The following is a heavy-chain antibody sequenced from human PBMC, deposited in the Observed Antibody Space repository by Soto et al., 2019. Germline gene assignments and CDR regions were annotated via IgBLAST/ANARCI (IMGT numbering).Heavy chain of an antibody. Sequence: GGSLRLSCAASGFTFSDYYMSWIRQAPGKGLEWVSYISSSGSTIYYADSVKGRFTISRDNAKNSLYLQMNSLRAEDTAVYYCARHPFEYGSGSYYYYYMDVWGKGTTVTVSS. CDR2: ISSSGSTI. D-gene: IGHD3-10*01. CDR3: ARHPFEYGSGSYYYYYMDV. CDR1: GFTFSDYY. V-gene: IGHV3-11*01. J-gene: IGHJ6*03.